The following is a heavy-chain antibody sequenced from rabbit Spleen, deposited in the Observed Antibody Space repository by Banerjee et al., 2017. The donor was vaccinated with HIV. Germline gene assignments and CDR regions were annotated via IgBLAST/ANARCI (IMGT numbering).Heavy chain of an antibody. CDR3: ARGSAAMTMVITGFYFAL. Sequence: QEQLVESGGGLVQPEGSLTLTCKASGLDFSSSYYMCWVRQAPGKGPEWIACIYNGDGSTYYASWVNGRFTISKASSTTVTLQMTSLTAADTATYFCARGSAAMTMVITGFYFALWGQGTLVTVS. D-gene: IGHD2-1*01. CDR1: GLDFSSSYY. J-gene: IGHJ4*01. V-gene: IGHV1S47*01. CDR2: IYNGDGST.